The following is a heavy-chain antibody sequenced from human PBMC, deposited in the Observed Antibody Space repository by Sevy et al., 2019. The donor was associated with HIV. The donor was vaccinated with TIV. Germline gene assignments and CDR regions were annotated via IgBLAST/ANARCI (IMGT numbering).Heavy chain of an antibody. Sequence: SGPTLVKPTQTLTLTCTFSGFSLSTTGVGVGWIRQPPGKALEWLTVIYWDDDKRYSPSLKSRLTITKDTSKNQVVLTMTNMDPVATATFYCARYYYPSGGFDYWGQGTLVTVSS. CDR1: GFSLSTTGVG. V-gene: IGHV2-5*02. CDR3: ARYYYPSGGFDY. D-gene: IGHD3-10*01. CDR2: IYWDDDK. J-gene: IGHJ4*02.